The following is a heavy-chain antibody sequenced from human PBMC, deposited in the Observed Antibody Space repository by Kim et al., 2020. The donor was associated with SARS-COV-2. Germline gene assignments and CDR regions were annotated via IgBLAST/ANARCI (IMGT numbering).Heavy chain of an antibody. J-gene: IGHJ5*02. D-gene: IGHD3-16*01. V-gene: IGHV4-31*03. CDR2: IHDTGTS. CDR1: GGSLSSGAYY. CDR3: ATREAAGGLDP. Sequence: SETLSLTCSVSGGSLSSGAYYWSWIRQHPGKGLEWVGYIHDTGTSFYNPSLKSRVTISMDTSKNQISLKLTSVTAADTAVYFCATREAAGGLDPWGQGT.